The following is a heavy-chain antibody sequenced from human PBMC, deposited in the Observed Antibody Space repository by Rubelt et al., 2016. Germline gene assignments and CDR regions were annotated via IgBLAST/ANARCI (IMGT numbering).Heavy chain of an antibody. Sequence: QVQLQQWGAGLLKPSETLSLTCAVYGGSFSGYYWSWIRQPPGKGLEWIGEINHSGSTNYNPSLKIRVTISVETSKYRFSRKLGSVTAADTAVDYCARENWNRYYLDYWGQGTLVTVSS. CDR2: INHSGST. J-gene: IGHJ4*02. D-gene: IGHD1/OR15-1a*01. CDR1: GGSFSGYY. V-gene: IGHV4-34*01. CDR3: ARENWNRYYLDY.